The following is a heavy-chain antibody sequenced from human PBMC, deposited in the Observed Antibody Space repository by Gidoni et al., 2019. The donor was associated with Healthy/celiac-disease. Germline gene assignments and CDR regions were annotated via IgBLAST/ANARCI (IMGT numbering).Heavy chain of an antibody. CDR2: ISGSGGST. V-gene: IGHV3-23*01. CDR1: GFTFSSYA. J-gene: IGHJ4*02. Sequence: EVQLLESGGGLVQPGVSLRLSCAASGFTFSSYAMSWVRPAPGKGLEWVSAISGSGGSTYYADSVKGRFTISRDNSKNTLYLQMNSLRAEDTAVYYCAKDVPFYDSSGYYLNWGQGTLVTVSS. D-gene: IGHD3-22*01. CDR3: AKDVPFYDSSGYYLN.